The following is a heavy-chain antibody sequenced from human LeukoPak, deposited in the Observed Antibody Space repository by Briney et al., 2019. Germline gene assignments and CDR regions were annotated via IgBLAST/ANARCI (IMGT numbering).Heavy chain of an antibody. J-gene: IGHJ6*03. V-gene: IGHV3-7*01. CDR2: IKQDGSEK. CDR3: ARDRNSYGYYYYYMDV. CDR1: GFTFSSYW. D-gene: IGHD5-18*01. Sequence: GGSLRLSCAASGFTFSSYWMSWVRQAPGKGLEWVANIKQDGSEKYYVDSVKGQFTISRDNAKNSLYLQMNSLRAEDTAVYYCARDRNSYGYYYYYMDVWGKGTTVTVSS.